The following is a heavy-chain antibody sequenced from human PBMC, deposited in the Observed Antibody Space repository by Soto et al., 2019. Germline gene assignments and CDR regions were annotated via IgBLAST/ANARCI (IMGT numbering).Heavy chain of an antibody. Sequence: GASVKVSCKASGYTFTDSAIHWVRQAPGQSLELLGWIAPGNGNTKYSQKFQGRVTITRDTSATTAYVELSSLRSEDTAVYYCAKGSRMWTPDYWGQGTPVTVSS. CDR2: IAPGNGNT. V-gene: IGHV1-3*01. CDR1: GYTFTDSA. J-gene: IGHJ4*02. CDR3: AKGSRMWTPDY. D-gene: IGHD2-21*01.